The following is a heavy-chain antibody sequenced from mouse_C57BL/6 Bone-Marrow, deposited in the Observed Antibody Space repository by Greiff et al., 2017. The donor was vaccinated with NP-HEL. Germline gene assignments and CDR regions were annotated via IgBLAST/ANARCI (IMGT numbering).Heavy chain of an antibody. CDR1: GYTFTSYW. J-gene: IGHJ1*03. V-gene: IGHV1-64*01. CDR3: ARGELPRYFDV. CDR2: IHPNSGST. Sequence: QVQLQQPGAELVKPGASVKLSCKASGYTFTSYWMHWVKQRPGQGLEWIGMIHPNSGSTNYNEKFKSKATLTVDKSSSTAYMQLSSLASEGSAVYCCARGELPRYFDVWGTGTTVTVSS. D-gene: IGHD1-3*01.